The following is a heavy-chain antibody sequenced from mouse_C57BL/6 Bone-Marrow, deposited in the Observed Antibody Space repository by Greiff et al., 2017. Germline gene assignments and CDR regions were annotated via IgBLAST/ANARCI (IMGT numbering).Heavy chain of an antibody. V-gene: IGHV1-22*01. Sequence: EVQLQQSGPELVKPGASVKMSCKASGYTFTDYNMHWVKQSHGKSLEWIGYINPNNGGTSYNQKFKGKATLTVNKSSSTAYMELRSLTSEESAVYYCARREGTTVVDYAMDYWGQGTSVTVSA. CDR2: INPNNGGT. CDR3: ARREGTTVVDYAMDY. J-gene: IGHJ4*01. D-gene: IGHD1-1*01. CDR1: GYTFTDYN.